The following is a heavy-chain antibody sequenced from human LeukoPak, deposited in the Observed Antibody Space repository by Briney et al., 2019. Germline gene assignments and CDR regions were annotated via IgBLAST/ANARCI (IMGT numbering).Heavy chain of an antibody. J-gene: IGHJ5*02. CDR2: VYAGGAT. Sequence: GGSLRLSCAASDFSVTDNYVTWVRQAPGKGLQWVSSVYAGGATYYADSVRGRFTISRDKSKNTVYLQMTSLRVEDTAVYYCARDRRENWFDPWGQGTLVPVSS. CDR1: DFSVTDNY. V-gene: IGHV3-53*01. CDR3: ARDRRENWFDP.